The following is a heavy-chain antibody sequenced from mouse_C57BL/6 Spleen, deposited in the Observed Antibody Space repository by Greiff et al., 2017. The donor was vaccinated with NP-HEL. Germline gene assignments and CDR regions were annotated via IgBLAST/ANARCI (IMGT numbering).Heavy chain of an antibody. Sequence: EVKLMESGGGLVKPGGSLKLSCAASGFTFSDYGMHWVRQAPEKGLEWVAYISSGSSTIYYADTVKGRFTISRDNAKNNLFLQMTSLRSEDTAMYYCARRSNYPYYFDYWGQGTTLTVSS. CDR3: ARRSNYPYYFDY. D-gene: IGHD2-5*01. V-gene: IGHV5-17*01. J-gene: IGHJ2*01. CDR2: ISSGSSTI. CDR1: GFTFSDYG.